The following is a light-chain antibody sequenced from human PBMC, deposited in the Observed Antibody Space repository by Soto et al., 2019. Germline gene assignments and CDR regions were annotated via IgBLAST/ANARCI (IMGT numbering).Light chain of an antibody. CDR2: GAS. Sequence: EIVLTQSPGTLSLSPGERGTLSCGASQSFAGSFLAWYQQKPGQAPRLLIYGASSRAAGTPDRFSGGGSGTDFTLTICRLEPEDFGVFFCQQYGRSPYTFGQGTKLQIK. V-gene: IGKV3-20*01. CDR3: QQYGRSPYT. CDR1: QSFAGSF. J-gene: IGKJ2*01.